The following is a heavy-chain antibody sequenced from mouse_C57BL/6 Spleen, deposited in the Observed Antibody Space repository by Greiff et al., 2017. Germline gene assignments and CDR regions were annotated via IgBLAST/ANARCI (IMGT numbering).Heavy chain of an antibody. CDR1: GYAFSSSW. CDR3: ARERGAFMDY. J-gene: IGHJ4*01. V-gene: IGHV1-82*01. CDR2: IYPGDGDT. Sequence: QVQLKESGPELVKPGASVKISCKASGYAFSSSWMNWVKQRPGKGLEWIGRIYPGDGDTNYNGKFKGKATLTADKSSSTAYMQLSSLTSEDSAVYCCARERGAFMDYWGQGTSVTVSS.